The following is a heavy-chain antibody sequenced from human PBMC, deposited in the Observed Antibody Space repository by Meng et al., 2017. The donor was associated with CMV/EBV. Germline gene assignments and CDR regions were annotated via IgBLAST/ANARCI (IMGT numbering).Heavy chain of an antibody. J-gene: IGHJ6*02. Sequence: ASVKVSCKVSGYTLTELSMHWVRQAPGKGLEWMGGFDPEDGETIYAQKFQGRVTMTEDTSTDTAYMELSSLRSEDTAVYYCATVRPAYYYYGMEVWGQGTTVTVSS. D-gene: IGHD2-2*01. CDR1: GYTLTELS. V-gene: IGHV1-24*01. CDR3: ATVRPAYYYYGMEV. CDR2: FDPEDGET.